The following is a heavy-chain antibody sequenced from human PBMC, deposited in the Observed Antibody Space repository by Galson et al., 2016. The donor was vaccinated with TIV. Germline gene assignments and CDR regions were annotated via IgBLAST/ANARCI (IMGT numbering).Heavy chain of an antibody. J-gene: IGHJ4*02. D-gene: IGHD3-16*01. CDR3: ARDSGLGLGTC. V-gene: IGHV3-53*05. CDR1: GFTVRSNH. CDR2: FFTGGTT. Sequence: LRLSCAVSGFTVRSNHMNWVRQAPGKGLEWVSVFFTGGTTKYADSVRGRFTIPRDNSKNALYLQMNSLRVEDTAMYYCARDSGLGLGTCWGQGTPVIVSS.